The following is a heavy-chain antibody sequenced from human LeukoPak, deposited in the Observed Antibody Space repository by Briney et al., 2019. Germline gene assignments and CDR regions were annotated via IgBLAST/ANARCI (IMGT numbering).Heavy chain of an antibody. CDR1: GFTLSDYY. CDR3: ARAIPASNDYYDSSGYPSLPDY. Sequence: GGSLRLSCAASGFTLSDYYMSWIRQAPGKGLEWVSYISSSGSTIYYADSMKGRFTISRDNAKNSLYLQMNSLRAEDTAVYYCARAIPASNDYYDSSGYPSLPDYWGQGTLVTVSS. V-gene: IGHV3-11*04. J-gene: IGHJ4*02. CDR2: ISSSGSTI. D-gene: IGHD3-22*01.